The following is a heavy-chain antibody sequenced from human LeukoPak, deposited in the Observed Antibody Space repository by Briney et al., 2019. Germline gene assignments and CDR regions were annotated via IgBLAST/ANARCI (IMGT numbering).Heavy chain of an antibody. Sequence: VALVKVSCKASGYTFTSYGISWVRQAPGQGLEWMGWISAYNGNTNYAQNLQGRVTMTTDTSTSTAYMELRSLRSDDTAVYYCARDEGYYGAPLFDYWGQGTLVTVSS. V-gene: IGHV1-18*01. CDR2: ISAYNGNT. CDR1: GYTFTSYG. J-gene: IGHJ4*02. CDR3: ARDEGYYGAPLFDY. D-gene: IGHD4/OR15-4a*01.